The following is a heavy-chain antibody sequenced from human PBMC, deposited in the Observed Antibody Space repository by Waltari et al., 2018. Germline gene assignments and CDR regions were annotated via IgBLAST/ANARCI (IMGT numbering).Heavy chain of an antibody. J-gene: IGHJ4*02. CDR2: IKSKDDGGTA. Sequence: EVQLVESGGDLIKPGGSLRLSCAASGRTSGISWIPWVRQAPGKGLEWVGRIKSKDDGGTADYAAPVKGRFTISRNDSKQTLYLYMNNLETEDTGVYYCTTPRGFSGYDSNFDYWGQGTLVTV. D-gene: IGHD5-12*01. CDR3: TTPRGFSGYDSNFDY. V-gene: IGHV3-15*01. CDR1: GRTSGISW.